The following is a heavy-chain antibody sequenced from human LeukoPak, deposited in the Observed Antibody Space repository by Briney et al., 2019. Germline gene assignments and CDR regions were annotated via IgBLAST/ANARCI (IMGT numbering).Heavy chain of an antibody. CDR1: GYTFTGYY. Sequence: ASVKVSCKASGYTFTGYYMHWVRQAPGQGLEWMGWINPNSGGTNYAQKFQGRVTMTRDTSISTAYMELSRLRSGDTAVYYCARDLPEEYQLQHTQFDYWGQGTLVTVSS. CDR2: INPNSGGT. CDR3: ARDLPEEYQLQHTQFDY. J-gene: IGHJ4*02. D-gene: IGHD2-2*01. V-gene: IGHV1-2*02.